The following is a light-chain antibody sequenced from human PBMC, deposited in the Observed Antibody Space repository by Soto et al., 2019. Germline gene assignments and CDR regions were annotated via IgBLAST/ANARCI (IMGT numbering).Light chain of an antibody. CDR1: QSVSSSY. V-gene: IGKV3D-20*02. CDR3: QQRRNWPLT. J-gene: IGKJ4*01. Sequence: EIVLTQSPGTLSLSPGERATLSCRASQSVSSSYLAWYQQKPGQAPRLLIYGASSRATGIPHRFSGSGSGTDFTLTISSLEPEDVAIYYCQQRRNWPLTFGGGTKVEIK. CDR2: GAS.